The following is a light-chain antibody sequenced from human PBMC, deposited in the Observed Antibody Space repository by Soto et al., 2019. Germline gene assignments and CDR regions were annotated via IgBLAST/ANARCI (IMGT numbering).Light chain of an antibody. Sequence: EIVLTQSPATLSLSPGERATLSCRASQSVSRYLAWYQQKPGQAPRLLIHDASNRVTGIPARFSGSGSGTDFTLTISSLEPEDFAVYYCQQRSNWPRTFGGGTKVEIK. V-gene: IGKV3-11*01. CDR3: QQRSNWPRT. J-gene: IGKJ4*01. CDR1: QSVSRY. CDR2: DAS.